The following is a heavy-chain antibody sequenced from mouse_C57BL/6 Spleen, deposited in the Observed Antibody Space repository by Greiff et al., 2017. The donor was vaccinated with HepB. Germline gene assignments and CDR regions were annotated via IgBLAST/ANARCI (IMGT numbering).Heavy chain of an antibody. D-gene: IGHD1-1*01. CDR3: ARQDYGHAMDY. CDR2: ISGGGGNT. Sequence: EVQGVESGGGLVKPGGSLKLSCAASGFTFSSYTMSWVRQTPEKRLEWVATISGGGGNTYYPDSVKGRFTISRDNAKNTLYLQMSSLRSEDTALYYCARQDYGHAMDYWGQGTSVTVSS. J-gene: IGHJ4*01. V-gene: IGHV5-9*01. CDR1: GFTFSSYT.